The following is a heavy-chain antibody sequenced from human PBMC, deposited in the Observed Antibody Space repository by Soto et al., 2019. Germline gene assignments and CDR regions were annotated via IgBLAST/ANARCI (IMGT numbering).Heavy chain of an antibody. CDR1: GYTFNRHD. D-gene: IGHD1-26*01. CDR3: ARGIVGDSTRAFDL. Sequence: ASVKVSCKASGYTFNRHDVNWVRLAAGQGPEWMGWMNPNTGETVFAQNFQGRVHMTRDISTSTVYLQLTGLRSGDKAIYFCARGIVGDSTRAFDLWGQGTMVTVSS. J-gene: IGHJ3*01. CDR2: MNPNTGET. V-gene: IGHV1-8*01.